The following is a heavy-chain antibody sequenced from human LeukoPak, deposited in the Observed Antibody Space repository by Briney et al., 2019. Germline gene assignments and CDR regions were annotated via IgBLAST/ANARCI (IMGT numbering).Heavy chain of an antibody. V-gene: IGHV3-9*01. D-gene: IGHD6-19*01. CDR2: ISWNSGSI. CDR1: GFTFDDYA. Sequence: PGGSLRLSCAASGFTFDDYAMHWVRQAPGKGLEWVSGISWNSGSIGYADSVKGRFTISRDNAKNSLYLQMNSLRAEDTALYYCAKDEAVGAFDIWGQGTMVTVSS. J-gene: IGHJ3*02. CDR3: AKDEAVGAFDI.